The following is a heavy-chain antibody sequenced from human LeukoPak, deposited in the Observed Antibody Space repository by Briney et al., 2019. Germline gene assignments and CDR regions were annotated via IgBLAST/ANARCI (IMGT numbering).Heavy chain of an antibody. CDR3: ARGGSSSWYGDAFDF. J-gene: IGHJ3*01. V-gene: IGHV4-34*01. D-gene: IGHD6-13*01. Sequence: SETLSLTCAVYGDSFSDYYWTWIRQPPGRGLEWIGEINHSGSTNYNPSLKSRVTMSVDTSKNQFSLKLSSVTAADTAVYFCARGGSSSWYGDAFDFGGQGTMVTVS. CDR1: GDSFSDYY. CDR2: INHSGST.